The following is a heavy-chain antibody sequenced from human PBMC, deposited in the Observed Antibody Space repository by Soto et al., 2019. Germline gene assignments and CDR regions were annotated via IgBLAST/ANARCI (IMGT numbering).Heavy chain of an antibody. D-gene: IGHD3-9*01. CDR2: ISSSSSTI. CDR1: GFTFSSYS. J-gene: IGHJ3*02. CDR3: ARGRLRYFDWLSPYDAFDI. V-gene: IGHV3-48*01. Sequence: EVQLVESGGGLVQPGGSLRLSCAASGFTFSSYSMNWVRQAPGKGLEWVSYISSSSSTIYYADSVKGRFTISRDNAKNSLYLQMNSLRAEDTAVYYCARGRLRYFDWLSPYDAFDIWGQGTMVTVSS.